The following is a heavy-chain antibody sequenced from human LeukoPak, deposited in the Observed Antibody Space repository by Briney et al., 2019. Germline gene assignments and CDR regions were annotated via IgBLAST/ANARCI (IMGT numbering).Heavy chain of an antibody. CDR2: IYYSGST. D-gene: IGHD6-13*01. V-gene: IGHV4-39*01. J-gene: IGHJ4*02. CDR3: ARLFSIAAAGTPPGDY. CDR1: GGSISSSSYY. Sequence: PSETLSLTCTVSGGSISSSSYYWGWIRQPPGKGLEWIGSIYYSGSTYYNPSLKSGVTISVDTSKNQFSLKLSSVTAADTAVYYCARLFSIAAAGTPPGDYWGQGTLVTVSS.